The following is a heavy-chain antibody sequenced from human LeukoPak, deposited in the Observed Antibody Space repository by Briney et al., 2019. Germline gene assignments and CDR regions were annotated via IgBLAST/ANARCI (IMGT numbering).Heavy chain of an antibody. V-gene: IGHV4-39*07. D-gene: IGHD3-10*01. CDR3: ARGGTLYNNNY. Sequence: SETLSLTCTVSGGSISSSSYYWGWIRQPPGKGLEWIGSIYYSGRTYYNPSLKSRVTVSVDTSKNQFSLNLNSVTAADTAVYYCARGGTLYNNNYWGQGTLVTVSS. J-gene: IGHJ4*02. CDR2: IYYSGRT. CDR1: GGSISSSSYY.